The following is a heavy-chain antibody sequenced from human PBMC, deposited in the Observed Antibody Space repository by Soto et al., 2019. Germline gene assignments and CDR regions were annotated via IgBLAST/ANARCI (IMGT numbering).Heavy chain of an antibody. Sequence: GGSLRLSCAASGFTFSSYAMSWVRQTPGKGLEWVSTLSGRGGTTYYADSVKGQFTISRDNSKSTLFLQMNSLKAEDTAVYYCAKDNGTYGPKWIDSWGQGTLVTVS. CDR3: AKDNGTYGPKWIDS. CDR2: LSGRGGTT. J-gene: IGHJ5*01. D-gene: IGHD3-10*01. CDR1: GFTFSSYA. V-gene: IGHV3-23*01.